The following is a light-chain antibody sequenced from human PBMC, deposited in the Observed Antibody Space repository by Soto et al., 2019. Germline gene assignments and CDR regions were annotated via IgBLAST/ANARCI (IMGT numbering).Light chain of an antibody. CDR3: QQYDILPIT. V-gene: IGKV1-33*01. CDR2: DAS. Sequence: DIQVPQSPSSVSAYVGDRVTITCRASQGISSWLAWYQQKPGKAPNLLIYDASNFEIGVPSRFSGSGSGTHFTFTISSLQTEDIGTYYCQQYDILPITFGRGTRLEIK. J-gene: IGKJ5*01. CDR1: QGISSW.